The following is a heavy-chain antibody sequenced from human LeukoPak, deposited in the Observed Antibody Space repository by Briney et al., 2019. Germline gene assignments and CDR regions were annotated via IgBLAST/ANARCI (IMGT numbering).Heavy chain of an antibody. CDR3: VRGADTGYSSDS. J-gene: IGHJ4*02. D-gene: IGHD3-9*01. V-gene: IGHV3-20*04. CDR2: INWNGGST. CDR1: GFAVRDYY. Sequence: GGSLRLSCAASGFAVRDYYTSWVRQAPGKGLEWVSGINWNGGSTGYADSVKGRFSISRDNTENTLYLQMNSLRVEDTAVYYCVRGADTGYSSDSWGQGTLVTVSS.